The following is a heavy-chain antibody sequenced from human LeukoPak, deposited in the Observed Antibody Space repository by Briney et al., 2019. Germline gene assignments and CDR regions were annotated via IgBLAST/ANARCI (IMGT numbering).Heavy chain of an antibody. J-gene: IGHJ5*02. CDR1: GGSISNYY. CDR2: ISTSGSS. D-gene: IGHD4-17*01. CDR3: ARAIYGDYDQVGFDP. V-gene: IGHV4-4*07. Sequence: SETLSLTCTVSGGSISNYYWSWIRQPAGKGLEWIGRISTSGSSNYNPSLKSRVTMSVDTSKNQFSLNLSSVTAADTAVYYCARAIYGDYDQVGFDPWGQGTLVTVSS.